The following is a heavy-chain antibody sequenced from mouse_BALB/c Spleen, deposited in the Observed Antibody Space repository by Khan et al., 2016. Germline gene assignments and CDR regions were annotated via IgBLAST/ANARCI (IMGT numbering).Heavy chain of an antibody. Sequence: VQLQQPGPELMKPGASVKISCKASGYSFTSYYMHWVKQSHGKSLEWIGYIDPFNGGTSYNQKFKGKAILTVDKSSSTAYMHLSSLTSEDSAVYYCASSTQSCYAMDYWGQGTSVTVSS. D-gene: IGHD1-1*01. V-gene: IGHV1S135*01. J-gene: IGHJ4*01. CDR3: ASSTQSCYAMDY. CDR2: IDPFNGGT. CDR1: GYSFTSYY.